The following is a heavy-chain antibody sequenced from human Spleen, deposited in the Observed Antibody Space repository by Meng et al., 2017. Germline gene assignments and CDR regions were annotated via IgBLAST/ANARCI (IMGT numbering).Heavy chain of an antibody. J-gene: IGHJ4*02. Sequence: WGEGSLRPSGTLSLTFAAYGGSFSGYYWGWIRQPPGKGREWIGEINHSGSTNYNPSLKSRVTISVDTSKNQFSLKLSSVTAADTAVYYCARVSRGWSGYYGYWGQGTLVTVSS. CDR2: INHSGST. V-gene: IGHV4-34*01. CDR3: ARVSRGWSGYYGY. D-gene: IGHD3-3*01. CDR1: GGSFSGYY.